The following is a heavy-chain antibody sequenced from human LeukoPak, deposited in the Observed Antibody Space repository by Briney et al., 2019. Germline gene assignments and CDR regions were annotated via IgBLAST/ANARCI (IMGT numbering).Heavy chain of an antibody. CDR3: ARAHYGDLYYYYYMDV. CDR2: INPNSGGT. D-gene: IGHD4-17*01. Sequence: EASVKVSCKASGYTFTGYYMHWVRQAPGQGLEWMGWINPNSGGTNYAQKFQGRVTMTRDTSISTAYMELSRLRSDDTAVYYCARAHYGDLYYYYYMDVWGKGTTVTVSS. CDR1: GYTFTGYY. V-gene: IGHV1-2*02. J-gene: IGHJ6*03.